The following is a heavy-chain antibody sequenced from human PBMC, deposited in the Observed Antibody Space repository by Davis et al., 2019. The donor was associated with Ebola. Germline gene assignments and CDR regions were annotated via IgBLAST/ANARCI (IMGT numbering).Heavy chain of an antibody. CDR3: ARVLRSSYGMDV. V-gene: IGHV1-69*02. J-gene: IGHJ6*02. CDR1: GHTFTAYS. Sequence: SVKVSCKASGHTFTAYSMHWVRQAPGQGLEWMGRIIPILGIANYAQKFQGRVTITADKSTSTAYMELSSLRSEDTAVYYCARVLRSSYGMDVWGQGTTVTVSS. CDR2: IIPILGIA. D-gene: IGHD3-3*01.